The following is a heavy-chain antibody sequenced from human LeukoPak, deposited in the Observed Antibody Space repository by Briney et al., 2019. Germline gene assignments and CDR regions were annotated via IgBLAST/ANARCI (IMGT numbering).Heavy chain of an antibody. V-gene: IGHV1-18*01. Sequence: ASVKVSCKASGYTFTSYGISWVRQAPGQGLEWMGWISAYNGNTNYAQKLQGRVTMTTDTSTSTAYMELRSLRSDDTAVYYCARDVPSIAAAGRFDYWGQGTLVTVYS. D-gene: IGHD6-13*01. CDR2: ISAYNGNT. CDR3: ARDVPSIAAAGRFDY. J-gene: IGHJ4*02. CDR1: GYTFTSYG.